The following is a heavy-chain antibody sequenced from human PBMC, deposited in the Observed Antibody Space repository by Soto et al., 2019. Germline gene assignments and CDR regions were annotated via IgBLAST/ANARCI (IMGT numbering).Heavy chain of an antibody. CDR3: GRDDYGIFPY. Sequence: ASVKVSCKASGYSISAYYMHWVRQAPGQGLEWMGWIDPENGGTVSAQKFQGRLTMTRDTSISTVYMDLSGLTSDDTALYYCGRDDYGIFPYWGQGSLVTVSS. V-gene: IGHV1-2*02. CDR1: GYSISAYY. J-gene: IGHJ4*02. D-gene: IGHD3-10*01. CDR2: IDPENGGT.